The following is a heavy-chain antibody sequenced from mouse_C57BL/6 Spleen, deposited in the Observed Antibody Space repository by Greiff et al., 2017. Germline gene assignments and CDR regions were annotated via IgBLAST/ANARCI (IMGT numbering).Heavy chain of an antibody. V-gene: IGHV1-55*01. Sequence: QVQLQQPGAELVKPGASVKMSCKASGYTFTSYWITWVKQRPGQGLEWIGDIYPGSGSTNYNEKFKSKATLTVDTSSSTAYMQLNSLTSEDSAVYYCARTPLTTEVAPGFAYWGQGTLVTVSA. D-gene: IGHD1-1*01. CDR3: ARTPLTTEVAPGFAY. J-gene: IGHJ3*01. CDR1: GYTFTSYW. CDR2: IYPGSGST.